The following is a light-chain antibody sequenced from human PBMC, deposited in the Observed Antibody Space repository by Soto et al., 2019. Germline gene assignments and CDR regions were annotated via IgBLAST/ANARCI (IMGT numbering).Light chain of an antibody. CDR3: CSNAGSYTYV. CDR1: SSNVGGYNF. Sequence: QSALTQPRSVSGSPGQSVTISCTGTSSNVGGYNFVSWYQQHPGKAPKLMIYDVNKRPSGVPDRFSGSKSGNTASLTISGLQAEDEADYYCCSNAGSYTYVFGTGTKPPS. V-gene: IGLV2-11*01. CDR2: DVN. J-gene: IGLJ1*01.